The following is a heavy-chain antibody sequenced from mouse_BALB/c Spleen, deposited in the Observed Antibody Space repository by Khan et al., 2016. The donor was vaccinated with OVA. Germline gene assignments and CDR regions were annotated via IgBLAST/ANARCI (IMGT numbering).Heavy chain of an antibody. V-gene: IGHV1-19*01. Sequence: EVQLQQSGPELVKPGASVKMSCKASGYTFTDYYVDWVRQTHGESFEWIGRVNPYNGDTTYNQKFKGKATLTVDKSSRPAYMELNSLTSEDSAVYYWAGYRFAYWGQGTLVTGSA. J-gene: IGHJ3*01. CDR1: GYTFTDYY. CDR3: AGYRFAY. CDR2: VNPYNGDT.